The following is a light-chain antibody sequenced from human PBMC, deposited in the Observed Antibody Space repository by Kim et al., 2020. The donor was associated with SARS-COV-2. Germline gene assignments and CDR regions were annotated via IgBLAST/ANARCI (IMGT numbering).Light chain of an antibody. V-gene: IGLV2-23*02. CDR2: EVS. J-gene: IGLJ3*02. Sequence: QSALTQPASVSESPGQSITISCTGTISDVGNYNLVSWYQHHPGKVPRLMISEVSKRPSGVSNRFSGSKSGNTASLTISGLQAEDEADYYCCSKAVGSVWVFGGGTQLTVL. CDR1: ISDVGNYNL. CDR3: CSKAVGSVWV.